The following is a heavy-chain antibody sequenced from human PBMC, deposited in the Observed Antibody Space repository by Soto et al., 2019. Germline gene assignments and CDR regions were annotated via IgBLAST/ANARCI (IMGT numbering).Heavy chain of an antibody. CDR3: SRPGPPGH. CDR1: GGSLRNSV. Sequence: QVQLVQSGAEVKKPGSSVKVSCTASGGSLRNSVISWVRQAPAQRLEWMGGVIPILGTANYAQKFQGRVTMTADEATSTAYLGLSSLGPDDTAVYYCSRPGPPGHWGPGTLVHGSS. J-gene: IGHJ4*02. CDR2: VIPILGTA. V-gene: IGHV1-69*01.